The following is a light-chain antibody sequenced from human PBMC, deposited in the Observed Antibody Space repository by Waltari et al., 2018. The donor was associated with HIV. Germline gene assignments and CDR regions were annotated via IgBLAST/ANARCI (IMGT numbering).Light chain of an antibody. CDR1: QSVNYNY. V-gene: IGKV3-20*01. CDR3: QQYGSAPFT. J-gene: IGKJ3*01. CDR2: GAS. Sequence: EILLRQSPGTLSLSPGDRATLSCSASQSVNYNYVAWYQQKPGQSPRLLIYGASGRAAGFPDRFSGSGSGTEFTLVISSVAPEDFAVYYCQQYGSAPFTFGPGTTVDVK.